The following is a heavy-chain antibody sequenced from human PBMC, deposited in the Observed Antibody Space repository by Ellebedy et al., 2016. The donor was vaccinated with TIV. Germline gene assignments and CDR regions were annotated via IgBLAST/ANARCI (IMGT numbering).Heavy chain of an antibody. J-gene: IGHJ3*02. D-gene: IGHD2-15*01. CDR2: ITSRVTYI. Sequence: GESLKISXAASRFTFTTYGMNWVRQAPGKGLEWVSSITSRVTYIYYADSVKGRFTISGDNAKKSLYLQMNSLRAEDTAVYYCARTYAGSGGAFDIWGQGTMVTVSS. V-gene: IGHV3-21*01. CDR3: ARTYAGSGGAFDI. CDR1: RFTFTTYG.